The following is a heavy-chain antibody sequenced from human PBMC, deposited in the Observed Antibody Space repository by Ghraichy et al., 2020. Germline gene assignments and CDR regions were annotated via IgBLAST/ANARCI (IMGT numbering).Heavy chain of an antibody. Sequence: GGSLRLSCSASGFSFHNYAMHWVRQAPGKGLEWVAVMSFDESNEYYTDSVKGRFTISRDISRKTLYLQMNTLSAEDTGVYYCAKVEREGRVHFLYGMDVWGQGTTVTVSS. D-gene: IGHD1-1*01. V-gene: IGHV3-30*18. CDR2: MSFDESNE. J-gene: IGHJ6*02. CDR1: GFSFHNYA. CDR3: AKVEREGRVHFLYGMDV.